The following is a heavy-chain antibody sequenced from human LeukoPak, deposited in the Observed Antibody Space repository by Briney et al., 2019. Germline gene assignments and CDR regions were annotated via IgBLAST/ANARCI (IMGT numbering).Heavy chain of an antibody. CDR2: INQEWSEK. J-gene: IGHJ4*02. V-gene: IGHV3-7*01. Sequence: GGSLRLSCVASGFSFSSFWMSWVRKAPGKGLEWVANINQEWSEKNYADSVKGRFIISRDNAKNSVYLQLNSLTAEDTAVYYCARDGGVTGYDLLDYWGQGTLVTVSS. D-gene: IGHD5-12*01. CDR1: GFSFSSFW. CDR3: ARDGGVTGYDLLDY.